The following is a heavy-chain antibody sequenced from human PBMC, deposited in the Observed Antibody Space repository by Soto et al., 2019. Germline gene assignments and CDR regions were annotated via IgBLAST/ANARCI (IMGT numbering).Heavy chain of an antibody. D-gene: IGHD3-3*01. CDR2: ISNSGGST. J-gene: IGHJ3*02. CDR3: ARDWTSI. V-gene: IGHV3-23*01. Sequence: EVPLLESGGDLVQPGGSLRISCAASGFTFSTYSMTWLRQAPGKGLQWVSTISNSGGSTYYIDSVKGRFTISRDNSKNPLYLQMNSLRAEDTAVYYCARDWTSIWGQGTMVTVSS. CDR1: GFTFSTYS.